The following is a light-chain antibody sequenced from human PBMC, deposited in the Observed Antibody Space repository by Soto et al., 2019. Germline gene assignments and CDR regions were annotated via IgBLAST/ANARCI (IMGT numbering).Light chain of an antibody. CDR3: SSYAGSTNV. CDR2: EVT. J-gene: IGLJ3*02. CDR1: SSDVGGYKY. V-gene: IGLV2-8*01. Sequence: QSALTQPPSASGSPGQSVTISCTGTSSDVGGYKYVSWFQHHPGKAPKLMIYEVTKRPSGVPDRFAGSKSGNTASLTVSGLQDEDEAYYYCSSYAGSTNVFGGGTQVTVL.